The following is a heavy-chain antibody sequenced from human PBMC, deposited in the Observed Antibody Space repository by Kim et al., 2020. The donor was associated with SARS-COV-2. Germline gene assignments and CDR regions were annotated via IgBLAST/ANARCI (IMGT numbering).Heavy chain of an antibody. CDR2: ITKSSTTI. V-gene: IGHV3-48*02. Sequence: GGSLRLSCATSGFTFSAYDMNWVRQAPGKGLEWLSFITKSSTTIYYADSVEGRFTISRDNAKNSLFLQINSLRDEDTALYYCVRDRMGGAFDMWGQGTVV. CDR1: GFTFSAYD. D-gene: IGHD3-16*01. CDR3: VRDRMGGAFDM. J-gene: IGHJ3*02.